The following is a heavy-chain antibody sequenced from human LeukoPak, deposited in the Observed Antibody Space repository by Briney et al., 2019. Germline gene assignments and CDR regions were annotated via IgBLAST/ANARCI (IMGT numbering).Heavy chain of an antibody. V-gene: IGHV3-66*04. CDR3: ARLETYYYDSSGYSFDY. CDR2: IYSGGST. CDR1: GFTVSSNY. D-gene: IGHD3-22*01. Sequence: PGGSLRLSCAASGFTVSSNYMSWVRQAPGKGLEWVSVIYSGGSTYYADSVRGRFTISRDNSKNTLYLQMNSLRAEDTAVYYCARLETYYYDSSGYSFDYWGQGTLVTVSS. J-gene: IGHJ4*02.